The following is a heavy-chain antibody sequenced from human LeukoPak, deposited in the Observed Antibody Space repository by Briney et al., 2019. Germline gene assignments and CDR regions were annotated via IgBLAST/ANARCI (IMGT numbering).Heavy chain of an antibody. J-gene: IGHJ6*02. V-gene: IGHV4-34*01. CDR1: GGSFTDYF. D-gene: IGHD3-22*01. CDR2: INDYTGNT. Sequence: SETLSLTCDAFGGSFTDYFWTWIRQSPGKGLEWIGEINDYTGNTNYNPSLNSRVSISLEKSKTQFSLELRSVTAADTAVYYCARGRIAKIVVVHSFHYGMDVWGQGTTVTVSS. CDR3: ARGRIAKIVVVHSFHYGMDV.